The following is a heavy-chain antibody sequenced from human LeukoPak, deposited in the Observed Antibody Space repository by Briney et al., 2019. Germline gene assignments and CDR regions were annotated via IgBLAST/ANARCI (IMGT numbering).Heavy chain of an antibody. J-gene: IGHJ6*02. CDR2: ISGSGGST. Sequence: GGSLRLSCAASGFTFSSYAMSWVRQAPGKGLEWVSAISGSGGSTYYADSVKGRFTISRDNSKNTLYLQMNSLRAEDTAVYYCAREYGDYVSYYYYGMDVWGQGTTVTVSS. D-gene: IGHD4-17*01. CDR3: AREYGDYVSYYYYGMDV. V-gene: IGHV3-23*01. CDR1: GFTFSSYA.